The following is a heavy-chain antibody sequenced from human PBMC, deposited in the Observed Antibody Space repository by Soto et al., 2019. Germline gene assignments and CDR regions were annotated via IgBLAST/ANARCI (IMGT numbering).Heavy chain of an antibody. J-gene: IGHJ4*02. Sequence: SVKVSCKASGGTFSSYTISWVRQAPGQGLEWMGRFIPILGIANYAQKFQGRVTITADKSTSTAYMELSSLRSEDTAVFYCARDQGLRFALFGEDQFDYWGQGTLVTVSS. V-gene: IGHV1-69*04. CDR1: GGTFSSYT. CDR3: ARDQGLRFALFGEDQFDY. D-gene: IGHD3-10*02. CDR2: FIPILGIA.